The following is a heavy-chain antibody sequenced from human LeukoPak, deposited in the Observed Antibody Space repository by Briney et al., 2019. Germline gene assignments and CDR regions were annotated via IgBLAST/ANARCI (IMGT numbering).Heavy chain of an antibody. CDR3: ASGYSYGSPRWGFDY. Sequence: GGSLRLSCAASGFTFSSYAMSWVRQAPGKGLEWVSAISGSGGSTYYADSVKGRFTISRDNAKNSLYLQMNSLRAEDTAVYYCASGYSYGSPRWGFDYWGQGTLVTVSS. CDR2: ISGSGGST. V-gene: IGHV3-23*01. J-gene: IGHJ4*02. CDR1: GFTFSSYA. D-gene: IGHD5-18*01.